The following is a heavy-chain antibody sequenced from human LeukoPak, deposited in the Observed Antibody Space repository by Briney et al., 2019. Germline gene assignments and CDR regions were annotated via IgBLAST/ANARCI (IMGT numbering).Heavy chain of an antibody. CDR1: GFTFSSYA. D-gene: IGHD1-26*01. V-gene: IGHV3-23*01. J-gene: IGHJ4*02. Sequence: GGSLRLSCAASGFTFSSYAMSWVRQAPEKGPEWVSTISGSGGGTYYADSVKGRFTISRDNAKNSLYLQMGSLRAEDTAIYYCARDVPLMGASKTRYFDYWGQGTLVTVSS. CDR2: ISGSGGGT. CDR3: ARDVPLMGASKTRYFDY.